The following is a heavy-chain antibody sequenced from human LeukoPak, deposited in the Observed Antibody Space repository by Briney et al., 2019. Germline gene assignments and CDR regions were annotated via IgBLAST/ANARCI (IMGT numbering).Heavy chain of an antibody. CDR2: TYYRSKWYN. J-gene: IGHJ4*02. V-gene: IGHV6-1*01. Sequence: SQTLSLTCAISGDSVSSNSAAWNWIRQSPSRGLEWLGRTYYRSKWYNDYAVSVKSRITINPDTSKNQFSLQLNSVTPEDTAVYYCARDPYDYVWGSYRYTGLDYWGQGTLVTVSS. CDR3: ARDPYDYVWGSYRYTGLDY. D-gene: IGHD3-16*02. CDR1: GDSVSSNSAA.